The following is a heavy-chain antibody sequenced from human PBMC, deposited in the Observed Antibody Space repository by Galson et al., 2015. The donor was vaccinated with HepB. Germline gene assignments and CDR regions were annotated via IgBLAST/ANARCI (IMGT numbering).Heavy chain of an antibody. CDR3: VRIGYRSDLRGGY. D-gene: IGHD6-19*01. Sequence: SLRLSCAASGFTFSDRYMDWVRQTPGKGLEWVGRIKNKDNKYNTEYAASVKGRFTISRDDSQNTLYLQMNRLRTEDTAVYYCVRIGYRSDLRGGYWGQGTLVTVSS. CDR2: IKNKDNKYNT. J-gene: IGHJ4*02. CDR1: GFTFSDRY. V-gene: IGHV3-72*01.